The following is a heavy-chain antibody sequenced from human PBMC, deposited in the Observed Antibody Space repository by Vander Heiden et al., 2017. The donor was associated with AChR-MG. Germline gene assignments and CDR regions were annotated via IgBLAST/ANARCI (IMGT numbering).Heavy chain of an antibody. CDR2: INTNTGNP. Sequence: QEQLVQYGYELKKHGASVKVSCKASGYTCTRYGMNWVRKDPGQGLEWMGWINTNTGNPTYAQGFTGRFVFSLDTSVSTAYLQISSLKAEDTAVYYCARDETTVTTWGEYYYGMDVWGQGTTVTVSS. CDR1: GYTCTRYG. V-gene: IGHV7-4-1*02. CDR3: ARDETTVTTWGEYYYGMDV. D-gene: IGHD4-17*01. J-gene: IGHJ6*02.